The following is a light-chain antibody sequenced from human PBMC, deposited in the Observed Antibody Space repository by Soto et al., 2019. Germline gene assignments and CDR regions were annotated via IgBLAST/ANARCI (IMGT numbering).Light chain of an antibody. Sequence: QSALTQPPSASGSPGQSVTISCTGTRNDMGAYEFVSWYQHHPGKAPKLIIYEVVQRPSGVPDRFSGSKSGNTASLTVSGLQAADEADYYCKSYAGSNTYVFGTGTKVTVL. CDR3: KSYAGSNTYV. CDR2: EVV. CDR1: RNDMGAYEF. J-gene: IGLJ1*01. V-gene: IGLV2-8*01.